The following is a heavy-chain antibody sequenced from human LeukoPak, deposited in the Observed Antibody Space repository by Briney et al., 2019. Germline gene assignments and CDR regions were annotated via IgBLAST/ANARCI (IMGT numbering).Heavy chain of an antibody. CDR3: AKDPRASIVVVTPGAFDI. D-gene: IGHD2-21*02. CDR2: IWYDGSNK. J-gene: IGHJ3*02. CDR1: GFTFSSYG. V-gene: IGHV3-33*06. Sequence: GGSLRLSCAASGFTFSSYGMHWVRQAPGKGLEWVAVIWYDGSNKYYADSVKGRFTISRGNSKNTLYLQMNSLRAEDTAVYYCAKDPRASIVVVTPGAFDIWGQGTMVTVSS.